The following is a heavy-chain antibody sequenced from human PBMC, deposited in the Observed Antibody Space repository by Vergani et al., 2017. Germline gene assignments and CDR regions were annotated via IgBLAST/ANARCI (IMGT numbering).Heavy chain of an antibody. CDR2: IYYSGST. D-gene: IGHD4-23*01. Sequence: QVQLQESGPGLVKPSQTLSLTCTVSGGSISSGDYYWSWIRQPPGKGLEWIGYIYYSGSTYYNPSLKSRVTISVDTSKNQFSLKLSSVTAADTAVYYCARXGGNWDYYYYYMDVWGKGTTVTVSS. CDR3: ARXGGNWDYYYYYMDV. CDR1: GGSISSGDYY. V-gene: IGHV4-30-4*01. J-gene: IGHJ6*03.